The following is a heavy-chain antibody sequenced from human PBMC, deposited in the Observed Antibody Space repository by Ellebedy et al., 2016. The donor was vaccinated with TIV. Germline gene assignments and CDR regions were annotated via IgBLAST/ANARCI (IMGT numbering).Heavy chain of an antibody. CDR1: GSTFKTHA. V-gene: IGHV3-30*02. D-gene: IGHD3-22*01. Sequence: PGGSLRLSCGASGSTFKTHAMHWVRKAQGKGLEWVAFVWYDGIHKYYADSVRGRFTISRDNSKNTLYLQMNSLRVEDTAVYYCATDPPSSGYALESWGQGTLVTVSS. CDR2: VWYDGIHK. J-gene: IGHJ5*02. CDR3: ATDPPSSGYALES.